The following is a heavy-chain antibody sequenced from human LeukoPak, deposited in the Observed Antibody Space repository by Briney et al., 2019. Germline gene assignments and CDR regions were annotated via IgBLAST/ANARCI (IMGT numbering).Heavy chain of an antibody. D-gene: IGHD3-16*02. Sequence: SETLSLTCTVSGGSISSSSYYWGWIRQPPGKGLEWIGSIYYSGSTYYNPSLKSRVTISVDTSKNQFSLKLSSVTAADTAVYYCARGPRRYYDYVWGSYRIRADFDYWGQGTLVTVSS. J-gene: IGHJ4*02. CDR2: IYYSGST. CDR1: GGSISSSSYY. V-gene: IGHV4-39*07. CDR3: ARGPRRYYDYVWGSYRIRADFDY.